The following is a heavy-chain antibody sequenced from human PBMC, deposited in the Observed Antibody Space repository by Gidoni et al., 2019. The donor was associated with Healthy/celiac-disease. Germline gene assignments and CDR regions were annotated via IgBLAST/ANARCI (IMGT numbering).Heavy chain of an antibody. Sequence: QVQLVQSGAEVKKPGSSVKFSCKASGGTFSSYAISWVRQAPGQGLEWMGGIIPIFGTANYAQKFQGRVTITADESTSTADMELSSLRSEDTAVYYCARDQGGGSTTVTPGAFDIWGQGTMVTVSS. CDR2: IIPIFGTA. D-gene: IGHD4-17*01. CDR1: GGTFSSYA. J-gene: IGHJ3*02. V-gene: IGHV1-69*01. CDR3: ARDQGGGSTTVTPGAFDI.